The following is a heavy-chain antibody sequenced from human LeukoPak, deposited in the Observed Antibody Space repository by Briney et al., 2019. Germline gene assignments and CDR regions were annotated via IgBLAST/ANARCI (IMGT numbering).Heavy chain of an antibody. CDR1: GYSFTSYW. CDR2: IYPGDSDT. J-gene: IGHJ6*03. Sequence: GESLKISCKGSGYSFTSYWIGWVRQMPGKGLEWMGIIYPGDSDTRYSPSFQGQVTISADKSISTAYLQWSSLKASDTAMYYCARHSLVRAFDYYYYYMDVWGKGTTVTVSS. CDR3: ARHSLVRAFDYYYYYMDV. D-gene: IGHD1-26*01. V-gene: IGHV5-51*01.